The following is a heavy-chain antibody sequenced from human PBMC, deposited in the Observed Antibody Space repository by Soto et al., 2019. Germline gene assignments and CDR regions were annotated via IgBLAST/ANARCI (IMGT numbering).Heavy chain of an antibody. CDR3: AKDQGNGRPYFDS. CDR1: GFTFRNYA. V-gene: IGHV3-23*01. Sequence: GGSLRLSCTASGFTFRNYAMSWVRQAPGKRLQWVSAISGNGGTTYYADSVKGRFTLSRDNFKDTLYLQMNSLRTEDTAVYYCAKDQGNGRPYFDSWGLGTLVTVSS. J-gene: IGHJ4*02. D-gene: IGHD2-8*01. CDR2: ISGNGGTT.